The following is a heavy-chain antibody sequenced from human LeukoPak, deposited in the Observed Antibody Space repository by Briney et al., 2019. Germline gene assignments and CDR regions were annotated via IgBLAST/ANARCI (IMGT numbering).Heavy chain of an antibody. CDR1: GGSISSSSYY. V-gene: IGHV4-39*07. J-gene: IGHJ6*03. CDR2: IYYSGST. Sequence: SETLSLTCTVSGGSISSSSYYWGRIRQPPGKGLEWFGCIYYSGSTYYNPCLKSRVTISVDTSKNQFSLKLSSVTAADTAVYYCARDRWGGSGSYLFYYYYYYMDVWGKGTTVTVSS. CDR3: ARDRWGGSGSYLFYYYYYYMDV. D-gene: IGHD3-10*01.